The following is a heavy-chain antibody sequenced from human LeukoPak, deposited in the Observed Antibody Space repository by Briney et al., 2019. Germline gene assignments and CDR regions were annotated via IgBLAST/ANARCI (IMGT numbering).Heavy chain of an antibody. CDR3: ARAYCSGGSCFLTRYRAFDI. D-gene: IGHD2-15*01. CDR2: INHSGST. CDR1: GGSFSGYY. V-gene: IGHV4-34*01. J-gene: IGHJ3*02. Sequence: SETLSLTCAVYGGSFSGYYWSWIRQPPGKGLEWIGEINHSGSTNYNPSLKSRVTISVDTSKNQFSLKLSSVTAADTAVYYCARAYCSGGSCFLTRYRAFDIWGQRTMVTVSS.